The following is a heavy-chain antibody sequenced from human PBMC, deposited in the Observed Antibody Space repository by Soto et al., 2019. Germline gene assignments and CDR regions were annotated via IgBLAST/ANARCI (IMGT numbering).Heavy chain of an antibody. J-gene: IGHJ3*02. D-gene: IGHD3-10*01. V-gene: IGHV1-3*01. CDR3: ARLPSPFLLWFGDRSDRAFDI. CDR1: GYTFTSYA. CDR2: INAGNGNT. Sequence: GASVKVSCKASGYTFTSYAMHWVRQAPGQRLEWMGWINAGNGNTKYSQKFQGRVTITRDTSASTAYMELSSLRSEDTAVYYCARLPSPFLLWFGDRSDRAFDIWGQGTMVTVSS.